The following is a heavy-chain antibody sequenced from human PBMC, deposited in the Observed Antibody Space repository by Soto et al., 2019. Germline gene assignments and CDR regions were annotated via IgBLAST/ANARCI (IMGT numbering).Heavy chain of an antibody. V-gene: IGHV3-23*01. CDR2: ISGGGINT. Sequence: GGSLRLSCAASGFTFSSYALTWVRQAPGKGLGWVSVISGGGINTLYADSVKGRFTISRDNSKNTLYLQMNSLRADDTAVYYCATVGRANYFDNWGQGTLVTVSS. CDR1: GFTFSSYA. CDR3: ATVGRANYFDN. J-gene: IGHJ4*02.